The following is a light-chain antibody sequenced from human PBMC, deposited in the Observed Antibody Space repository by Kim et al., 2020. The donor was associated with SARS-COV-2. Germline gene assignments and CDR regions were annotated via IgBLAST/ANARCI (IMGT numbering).Light chain of an antibody. CDR3: QVWDSSTYV. CDR2: RDS. J-gene: IGLJ1*01. CDR1: NMGSKN. V-gene: IGLV3-9*01. Sequence: VALGKTGRIPCGGNNMGSKNLHWYQQKPGQAPGVVIYRDSNRPSGIPERFSGSNSGNTATLTISRAQAGDEADYYCQVWDSSTYVFGTGTKVTVL.